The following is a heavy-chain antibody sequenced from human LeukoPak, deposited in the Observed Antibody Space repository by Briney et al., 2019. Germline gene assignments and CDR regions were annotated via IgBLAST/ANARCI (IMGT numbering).Heavy chain of an antibody. CDR3: AKEGNSGWVPKY. D-gene: IGHD6-19*01. Sequence: ASVKVSCKASGYTFTSYYMHWVRQAPGQGLEWMGIINPSGGSTSYAQKFQGRVTMTRDTSTSTVYMELSSLRSEDTAVYYCAKEGNSGWVPKYWGQGTLVTVSS. CDR2: INPSGGST. V-gene: IGHV1-46*01. J-gene: IGHJ4*02. CDR1: GYTFTSYY.